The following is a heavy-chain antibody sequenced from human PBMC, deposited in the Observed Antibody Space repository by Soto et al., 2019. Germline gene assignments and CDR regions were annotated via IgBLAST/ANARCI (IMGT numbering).Heavy chain of an antibody. CDR1: GFTCSSYG. D-gene: IGHD4-17*01. CDR2: IWYDGSNK. V-gene: IGHV3-33*01. Sequence: QVQLVESGGGVVQPGRSLRLSCAASGFTCSSYGMHWVRQAPGKGLEWVAVIWYDGSNKYYADSVKGRFTISRDNSKNTLYLQMNSLRAEDTAVYYCARTYGDYGIDYWGQGTLVTVSS. J-gene: IGHJ4*02. CDR3: ARTYGDYGIDY.